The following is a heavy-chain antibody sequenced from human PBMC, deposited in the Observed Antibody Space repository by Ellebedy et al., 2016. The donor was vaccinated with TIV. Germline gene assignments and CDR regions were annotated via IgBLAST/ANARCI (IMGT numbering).Heavy chain of an antibody. V-gene: IGHV3-15*01. CDR2: IKSKLHGGTT. D-gene: IGHD1-26*01. CDR1: GFTFSDAW. J-gene: IGHJ6*03. Sequence: PGGSLRLSCAASGFTFSDAWMSWVRQAPGKGLEWVGRIKSKLHGGTTDYAAPVKGRFTISRDDSKSTLYLQMNSLKTEETAVYYCWSGSSPEGRYYYYYMDVWGKGTTVTVSS. CDR3: WSGSSPEGRYYYYYMDV.